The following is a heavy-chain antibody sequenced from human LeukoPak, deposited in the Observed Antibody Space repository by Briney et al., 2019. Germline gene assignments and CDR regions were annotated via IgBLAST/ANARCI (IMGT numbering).Heavy chain of an antibody. V-gene: IGHV3-30*18. Sequence: GGSLRLSCAASGFTFSSYGIHWVRQAPGKGLEWVAVISHDGSNKYYADSVKGRFTISRDNSKNTLYVQMNSLRAEDTAVYYCAKENYYDTSATIDYWGQETLVTVSS. CDR1: GFTFSSYG. CDR2: ISHDGSNK. CDR3: AKENYYDTSATIDY. D-gene: IGHD3-22*01. J-gene: IGHJ4*02.